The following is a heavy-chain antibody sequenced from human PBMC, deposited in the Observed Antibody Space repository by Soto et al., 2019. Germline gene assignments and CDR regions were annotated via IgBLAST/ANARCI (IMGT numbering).Heavy chain of an antibody. Sequence: QVQLVQSGDEVKKTGASVKVSCKASGYIFVNYGIAWVRQAPRQGLEWMGWISPYTGNTHSASKVQGRLTMTTDTSTSTAYMDLGSLTSDDTAVYYCVMVDNYVTPTPQDVWGQGTPVTVSS. V-gene: IGHV1-18*01. D-gene: IGHD3-16*01. CDR1: GYIFVNYG. CDR3: VMVDNYVTPTPQDV. CDR2: ISPYTGNT. J-gene: IGHJ6*02.